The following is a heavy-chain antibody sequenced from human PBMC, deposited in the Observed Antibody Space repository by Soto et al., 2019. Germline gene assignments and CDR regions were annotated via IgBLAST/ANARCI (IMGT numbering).Heavy chain of an antibody. J-gene: IGHJ5*02. Sequence: SETLSLTCTVSGGSISSYYWSWIRQPPGKGLEWIGYIYYSGSTNYNPSLKSRVTISVDTSKNQFSLKLSSVTAADTAVYYCARLVHYGSGGRLGFDPWGQGTLVTVS. D-gene: IGHD3-10*01. V-gene: IGHV4-59*08. CDR1: GGSISSYY. CDR3: ARLVHYGSGGRLGFDP. CDR2: IYYSGST.